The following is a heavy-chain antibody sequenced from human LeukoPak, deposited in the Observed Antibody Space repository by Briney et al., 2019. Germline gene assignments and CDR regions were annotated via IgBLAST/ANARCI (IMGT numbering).Heavy chain of an antibody. Sequence: SETLSLTCTVSGXXIXXYYWXWXXXPAGXGLXXIXXIXTSGGTKYNPXLKSRVSMSVDTSKNQFSLRLGSVTAADTAVYYCARGNAVDMLRGAYDFWGQGTLVTVSS. J-gene: IGHJ4*02. D-gene: IGHD3-10*01. CDR2: IXTSGGT. V-gene: IGHV4-4*07. CDR3: ARGNAVDMLRGAYDF. CDR1: GXXIXXYY.